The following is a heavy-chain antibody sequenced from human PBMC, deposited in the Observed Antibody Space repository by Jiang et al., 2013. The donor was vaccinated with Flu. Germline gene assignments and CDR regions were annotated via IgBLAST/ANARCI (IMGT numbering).Heavy chain of an antibody. D-gene: IGHD1-26*01. CDR3: ARHGNYLGDWLDP. V-gene: IGHV1-24*01. J-gene: IGHJ5*02. CDR1: AYTLTEIS. CDR2: FDPETGES. Sequence: SGAEVKKPGASVKVSCRVSAYTLTEISIHWVRQAPGKGLEWMGGFDPETGESIYAQKFQGRVTMTEDTSIDTAYMELSSLKSDDTAIYYCARHGNYLGDWLDPWGQGTLVTVSS.